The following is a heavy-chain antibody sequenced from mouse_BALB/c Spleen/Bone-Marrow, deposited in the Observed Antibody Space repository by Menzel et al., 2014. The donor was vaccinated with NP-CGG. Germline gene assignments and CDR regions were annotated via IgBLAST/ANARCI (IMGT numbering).Heavy chain of an antibody. D-gene: IGHD1-1*01. Sequence: EVKLVESGPGLVKPSQSLSLTCSVTGYSITSGYYWNWIRQFPGNKLEWMGYISYDGSNNYNPSLKNRISITRDTSKNQFFLKLHSVTTEDTATYYCAREGGSRAYWGQGTLVTVSA. CDR2: ISYDGSN. CDR1: GYSITSGYY. V-gene: IGHV3-6*02. CDR3: AREGGSRAY. J-gene: IGHJ3*01.